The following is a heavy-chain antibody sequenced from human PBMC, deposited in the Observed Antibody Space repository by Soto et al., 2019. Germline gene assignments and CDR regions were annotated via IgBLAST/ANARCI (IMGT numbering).Heavy chain of an antibody. J-gene: IGHJ4*02. Sequence: ASVKVSCKASGYTFTSYGISWVRQAPGQGLEWMGWISAYNGNTNYAQKLQGRVTMTTDTSTSTAYMELRSLRSDDTAVYYCARIYYDILTGYYTVLDYWGQGTLVTAPQ. CDR3: ARIYYDILTGYYTVLDY. V-gene: IGHV1-18*01. CDR2: ISAYNGNT. D-gene: IGHD3-9*01. CDR1: GYTFTSYG.